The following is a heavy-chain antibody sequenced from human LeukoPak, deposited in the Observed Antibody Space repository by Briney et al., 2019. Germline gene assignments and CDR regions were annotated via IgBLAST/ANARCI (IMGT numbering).Heavy chain of an antibody. D-gene: IGHD3-22*01. V-gene: IGHV1-46*01. Sequence: ASVKVSCKASGYTFTSNYMHWVRQAPGQGLEWMGVINPTGGSTSYAHKFQGRITLTRDMSTSTAYMELRSLRSDDTAVYYCARDQYYDSKGWFDPWGQGTLVTVSS. CDR3: ARDQYYDSKGWFDP. CDR1: GYTFTSNY. J-gene: IGHJ5*02. CDR2: INPTGGST.